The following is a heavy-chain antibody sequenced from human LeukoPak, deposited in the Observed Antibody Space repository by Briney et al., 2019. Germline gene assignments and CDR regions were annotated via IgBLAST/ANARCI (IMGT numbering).Heavy chain of an antibody. CDR3: AGRGPPRTLLRGVKSGWFDP. V-gene: IGHV4-34*01. J-gene: IGHJ5*02. Sequence: SETLSLTCVLYGGSSSGYYWSWIRQPPGKGLEWIGEINHSRSTNYNPSLKSRVTISVDTSKNQFSLKLSSVSAADTAVYYCAGRGPPRTLLRGVKSGWFDPWGQGTLVTVSS. CDR1: GGSSSGYY. D-gene: IGHD3-10*01. CDR2: INHSRST.